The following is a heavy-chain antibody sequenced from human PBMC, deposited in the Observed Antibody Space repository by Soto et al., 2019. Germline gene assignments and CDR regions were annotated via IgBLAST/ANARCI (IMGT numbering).Heavy chain of an antibody. V-gene: IGHV3-23*01. CDR2: IKDSGDSR. J-gene: IGHJ4*02. D-gene: IGHD6-13*01. Sequence: EVQLLESGGGLVQPGGSLTLSCAASGFTFSNYAMHWVRQAPGKGLEWVSTIKDSGDSRYCVDSVKGRFTISRDNSKNTLYLQMNSLRAEDTALYYCVKGGASYTSCWYANWGQGGLVTVSS. CDR3: VKGGASYTSCWYAN. CDR1: GFTFSNYA.